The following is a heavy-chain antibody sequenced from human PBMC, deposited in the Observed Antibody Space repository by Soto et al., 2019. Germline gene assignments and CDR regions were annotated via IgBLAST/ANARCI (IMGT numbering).Heavy chain of an antibody. CDR2: IYSGGST. D-gene: IGHD6-13*01. V-gene: IGHV3-66*01. CDR1: GFTVSSNY. J-gene: IGHJ4*02. Sequence: PWGSLRLSCAASGFTVSSNYMSWVRQAPGKGLEWVSVIYSGGSTYYADSVKGRFTISRDNSKNTLYLQMNSLRAEDTAVYYCARVPEYSSSWNTFDYWGQGTLVTISS. CDR3: ARVPEYSSSWNTFDY.